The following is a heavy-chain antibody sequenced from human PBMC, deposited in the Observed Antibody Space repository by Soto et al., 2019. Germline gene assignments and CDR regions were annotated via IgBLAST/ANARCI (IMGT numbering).Heavy chain of an antibody. J-gene: IGHJ3*02. V-gene: IGHV3-30*02. Sequence: GGSLRLSCAASGFTFSTYGMHWVRQAPGKGLEWVAVMGNDGITTFYADSVKGRFTISRDNSKNTLFLQMNSLRADDTAVYYCAKEFQWELHAFDIWGQGTMGTVS. CDR1: GFTFSTYG. D-gene: IGHD1-26*01. CDR3: AKEFQWELHAFDI. CDR2: MGNDGITT.